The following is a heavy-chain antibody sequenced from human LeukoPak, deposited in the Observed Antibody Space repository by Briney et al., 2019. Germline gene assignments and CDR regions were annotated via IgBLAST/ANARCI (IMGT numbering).Heavy chain of an antibody. D-gene: IGHD4-17*01. CDR1: GGSISSYY. CDR3: ARDPHYGDYVGAFDI. Sequence: SETLSLTCTVSGGSISSYYWSWIRQPAGKGLDWIGRIYTSGSTNYNPSLKSRVTMSVDTSKNQFSLKLSSVTAAYTAVYYCARDPHYGDYVGAFDIWGQGTMVTVSS. J-gene: IGHJ3*02. V-gene: IGHV4-4*07. CDR2: IYTSGST.